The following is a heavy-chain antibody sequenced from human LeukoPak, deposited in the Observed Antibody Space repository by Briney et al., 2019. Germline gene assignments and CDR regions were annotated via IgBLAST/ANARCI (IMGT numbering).Heavy chain of an antibody. J-gene: IGHJ4*02. CDR2: IYSGGAT. CDR3: ARLHYDVLTGPFDY. D-gene: IGHD3-9*01. CDR1: GITVSTNY. V-gene: IGHV3-66*04. Sequence: GGSLRLSCAASGITVSTNYMSWVRQAPGKGLEWVSIIYSGGATFYADSVKGRFTISRENSKNTLWLQMNSVRAEDTAVYYCARLHYDVLTGPFDYWGQGTLVTVSS.